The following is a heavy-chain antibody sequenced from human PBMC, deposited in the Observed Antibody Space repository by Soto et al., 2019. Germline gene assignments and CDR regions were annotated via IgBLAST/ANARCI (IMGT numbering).Heavy chain of an antibody. CDR3: VRQMTMIPYDN. D-gene: IGHD3-22*01. CDR2: IYYSGST. J-gene: IGHJ4*02. Sequence: SETLSLTCTVSGGSISSSSNYWGWIRQPPGKGLEWIGSIYYSGSTDYNPSLKSRVTISVDTSKNQFSLKLSSVTAADTAVYYCVRQMTMIPYDNWGQGTLVTVS. CDR1: GGSISSSSNY. V-gene: IGHV4-39*01.